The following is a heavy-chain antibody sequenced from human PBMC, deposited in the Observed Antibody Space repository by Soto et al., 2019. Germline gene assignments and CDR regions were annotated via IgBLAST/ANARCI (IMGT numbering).Heavy chain of an antibody. V-gene: IGHV1-2*02. J-gene: IGHJ3*02. CDR1: GYTFTDYY. Sequence: ASVKVSCKASGYTFTDYYMHWVRQAPGQGLEWMGWIKSNSGGKNYAQRFQGRVTMTRETSITTAYLDLSRLTSDDTALYDCARGGYESGRLGHLDAIDICGQGIMVTVAS. CDR3: ARGGYESGRLGHLDAIDI. CDR2: IKSNSGGK. D-gene: IGHD2-2*02.